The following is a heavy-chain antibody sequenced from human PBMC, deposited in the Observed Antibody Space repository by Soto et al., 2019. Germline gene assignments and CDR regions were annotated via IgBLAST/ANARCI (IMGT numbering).Heavy chain of an antibody. J-gene: IGHJ4*02. D-gene: IGHD2-15*01. CDR2: INAGNGNT. Sequence: ASVKVSCKASGYTFISYAIHWVRQAPGQRLEWMGWINAGNGNTKYSQKFQGRVTITRDTSASTAYMELTSLRSEDTAVYYCARELQGLYYFDYYGQGTLVTVSS. V-gene: IGHV1-3*01. CDR1: GYTFISYA. CDR3: ARELQGLYYFDY.